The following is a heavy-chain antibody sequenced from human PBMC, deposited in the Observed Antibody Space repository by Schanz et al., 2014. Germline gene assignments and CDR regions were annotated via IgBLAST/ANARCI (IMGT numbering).Heavy chain of an antibody. J-gene: IGHJ4*02. CDR2: ILGLASTT. V-gene: IGHV3-23*01. D-gene: IGHD1-1*01. Sequence: EVQLLESGGGLVQPGGSLRLSCAASGFTFSTSAMSWVRQVPGKGLEWVSAILGLASTTYYADSVKGRFTISRDNSKILLYLQMNSLRAEDTAVYYCARDRRNADLDYWGQGTLVTVSS. CDR1: GFTFSTSA. CDR3: ARDRRNADLDY.